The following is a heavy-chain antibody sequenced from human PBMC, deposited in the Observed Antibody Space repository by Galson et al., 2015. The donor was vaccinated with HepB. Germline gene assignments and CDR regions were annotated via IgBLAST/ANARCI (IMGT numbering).Heavy chain of an antibody. CDR2: IYSGGTT. CDR3: AKVNPVSGKDY. CDR1: EFIVSSNY. V-gene: IGHV3-66*02. Sequence: SLRLSCAASEFIVSSNYMSWVRQAPGKGLEWISVIYSGGTTYYADSVKGRFTISRDNAKNTLDLQMNSLGREDSAVYYCAKVNPVSGKDYWGQGILVTVSS. D-gene: IGHD6-19*01. J-gene: IGHJ4*02.